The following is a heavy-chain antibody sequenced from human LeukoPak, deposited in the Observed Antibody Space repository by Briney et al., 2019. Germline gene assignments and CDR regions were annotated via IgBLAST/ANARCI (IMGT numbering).Heavy chain of an antibody. D-gene: IGHD1-1*01. V-gene: IGHV1-46*01. CDR1: GYTFTSYY. Sequence: ASVKVSCKASGYTFTSYYMHWVRQAPGQGLEWMGIINPSGGSTSYAQKFQGRVTMTRDTSTSTVYMELSSLRSDDTAVYYCAREERYNWNDGDAFDIWGQGTMVTVSS. CDR2: INPSGGST. J-gene: IGHJ3*02. CDR3: AREERYNWNDGDAFDI.